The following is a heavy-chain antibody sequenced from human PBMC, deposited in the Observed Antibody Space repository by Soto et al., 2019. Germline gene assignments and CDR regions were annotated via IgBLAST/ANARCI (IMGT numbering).Heavy chain of an antibody. Sequence: EVQLVESGGGLVQPGGSLRLSCAASGFTFSSNAMHWVRQAPGKGLEYVSAISSNGGSTYYANSVKGRFTISRDNSKNTLYLQMGSLRAEDMAVYYCARDPQYGDYGGDAFDIWGQGTMVTVSS. CDR2: ISSNGGST. CDR3: ARDPQYGDYGGDAFDI. V-gene: IGHV3-64*01. D-gene: IGHD4-17*01. CDR1: GFTFSSNA. J-gene: IGHJ3*02.